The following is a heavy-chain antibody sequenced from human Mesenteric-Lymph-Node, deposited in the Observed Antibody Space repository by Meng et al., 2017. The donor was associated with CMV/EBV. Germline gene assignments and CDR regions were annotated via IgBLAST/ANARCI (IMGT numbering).Heavy chain of an antibody. J-gene: IGHJ6*02. CDR1: GYTFTGYY. D-gene: IGHD3-3*02. V-gene: IGHV1-2*02. CDR2: INPNSGGT. CDR3: ARDDFSGSGHFWSGYSGYYGMDV. Sequence: ASVKVSCKASGYTFTGYYMHWVRQAPGQGLEWMGWINPNSGGTNYAKKFQGRVTMTRDTSTSTAYMELSRLRSDDTAVYYCARDDFSGSGHFWSGYSGYYGMDVWGQGTTVTVSS.